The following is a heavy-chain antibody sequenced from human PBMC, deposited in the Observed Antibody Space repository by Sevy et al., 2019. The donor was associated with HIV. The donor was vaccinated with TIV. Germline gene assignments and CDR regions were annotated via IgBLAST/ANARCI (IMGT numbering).Heavy chain of an antibody. D-gene: IGHD6-19*01. CDR2: IYSGGTT. J-gene: IGHJ4*02. CDR1: GFTVSTYY. V-gene: IGHV3-66*01. Sequence: GGSLRLSCAASGFTVSTYYMSWVRQAPGKGLEWVSVIYSGGTTFYADSLKVRFTITRDNSKNTLYLQMNSLRVEDTAVYYCARMGSSGWYAGYWGQGTLVTVSS. CDR3: ARMGSSGWYAGY.